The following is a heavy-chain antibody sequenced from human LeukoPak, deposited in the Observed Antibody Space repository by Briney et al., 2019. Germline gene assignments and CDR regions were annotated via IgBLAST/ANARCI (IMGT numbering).Heavy chain of an antibody. CDR2: IDPSDSYT. CDR1: GYSFTSYW. Sequence: GESLKISCKGSGYSFTSYWISWVRQMPGKGLEWMGMIDPSDSYTNYSPSFQGHVTISVDKSISTAYLQWSSLKASDTAMYYCARRPQRHFDYWGQGTLVTVSS. V-gene: IGHV5-10-1*01. CDR3: ARRPQRHFDY. J-gene: IGHJ4*02.